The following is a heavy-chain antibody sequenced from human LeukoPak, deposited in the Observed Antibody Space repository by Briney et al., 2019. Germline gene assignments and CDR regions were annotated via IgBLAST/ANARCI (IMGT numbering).Heavy chain of an antibody. V-gene: IGHV1-46*01. D-gene: IGHD3-16*02. CDR3: ARDSTGDYVWGSYRLPDY. CDR2: INPSGGST. CDR1: GYTFISYG. Sequence: ASVKVSCKASGYTFISYGISWVRQAPGQGLEWMGIINPSGGSTSYAQKFQGRVTMTRDTSTSTVYMELSSLRSEDTAVYYCARDSTGDYVWGSYRLPDYWGQGTLVTVSS. J-gene: IGHJ4*02.